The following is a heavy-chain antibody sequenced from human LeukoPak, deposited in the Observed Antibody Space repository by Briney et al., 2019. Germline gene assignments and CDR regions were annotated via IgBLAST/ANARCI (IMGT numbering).Heavy chain of an antibody. V-gene: IGHV3-21*01. J-gene: IGHJ5*02. CDR1: GFTFSDYS. CDR2: ISSSSSYI. Sequence: GGSLRLSCAASGFTFSDYSMNWVRQAPGKGLEWVSSISSSSSYIYYADSVKGRFTISRDNAKNSLYLQMNSLRAEDTAVYYCARDLVVKRWFGDTTDNWFDPWGQGTLVTVSS. D-gene: IGHD3-10*01. CDR3: ARDLVVKRWFGDTTDNWFDP.